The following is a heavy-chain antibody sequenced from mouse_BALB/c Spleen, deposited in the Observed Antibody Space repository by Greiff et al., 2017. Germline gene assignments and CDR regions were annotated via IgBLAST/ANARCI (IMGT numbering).Heavy chain of an antibody. CDR1: GFSLTSYG. V-gene: IGHV2-5-1*01. CDR2: IWRGGST. Sequence: VKLVESGPSLVQPSQSLSITCTVSGFSLTSYGVHWVRQSPGKGLEWLGVIWRGGSTDYNAAFMSRLSITKDNSKSQVFFKMNSLQADDTAIYYCAKNCAGGYYFDYWGQGTTLTVSS. CDR3: AKNCAGGYYFDY. J-gene: IGHJ2*01.